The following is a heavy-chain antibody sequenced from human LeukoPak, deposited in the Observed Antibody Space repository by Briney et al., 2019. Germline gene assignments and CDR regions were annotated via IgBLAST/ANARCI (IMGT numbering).Heavy chain of an antibody. CDR3: ARDRRDCSGGSCYYLLSY. CDR2: INAGNGNT. Sequence: GASVKVSCKASGYTFTSYAMHWVRQAPGQRLEWMGWINAGNGNTKYSQKFQGRVTITRDTSASTAYMELSSLGSEDTAVYYCARDRRDCSGGSCYYLLSYWGQGTLVTVSS. CDR1: GYTFTSYA. J-gene: IGHJ4*02. D-gene: IGHD2-15*01. V-gene: IGHV1-3*01.